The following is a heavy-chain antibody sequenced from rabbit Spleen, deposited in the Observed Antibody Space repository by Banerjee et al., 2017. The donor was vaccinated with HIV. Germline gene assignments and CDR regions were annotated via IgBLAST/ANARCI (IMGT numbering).Heavy chain of an antibody. CDR3: VREVYHILGL. D-gene: IGHD1-1*01. J-gene: IGHJ6*01. Sequence: QLKETGGGLVQPGGSLTLSCKASGFDFSNYGVNWVRQAPGKGLEWIGYIDPVFGIAVYANWVNGQFTISRDNAQNTLYLQLNSLTAADTATYFCVREVYHILGLWGPGTLVTVS. CDR1: GFDFSNYG. V-gene: IGHV1S7*01. CDR2: IDPVFGIA.